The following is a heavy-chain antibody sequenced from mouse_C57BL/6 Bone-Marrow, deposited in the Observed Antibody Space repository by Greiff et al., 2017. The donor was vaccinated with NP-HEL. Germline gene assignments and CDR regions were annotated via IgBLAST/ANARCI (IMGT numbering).Heavy chain of an antibody. Sequence: EVKLVESGAELVKPGASVKLSCTASGFNIKDYYMHWVKQRTEQGLEWIGRIDPEDGETKYAPKFQGKATITADTSSNTAYLQLSSLTSEDTAVYYCGKGAQLRPLPDYWGQGTTLTVSS. CDR3: GKGAQLRPLPDY. V-gene: IGHV14-2*01. CDR1: GFNIKDYY. CDR2: IDPEDGET. J-gene: IGHJ2*01. D-gene: IGHD3-1*01.